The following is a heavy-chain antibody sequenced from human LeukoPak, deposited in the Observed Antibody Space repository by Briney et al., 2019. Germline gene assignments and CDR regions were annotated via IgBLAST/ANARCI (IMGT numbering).Heavy chain of an antibody. CDR2: ISTGSNYI. J-gene: IGHJ4*02. Sequence: GGSLRLSCAASGFTFSCYSVNWVRRAPGKVLEWVSSISTGSNYIYYADSVKGRFTISRDNAKNSLYLQMNSLRAEDTAVYYCARGSSSLDYWGQGTLVTVSS. CDR3: ARGSSSLDY. V-gene: IGHV3-21*01. D-gene: IGHD6-13*01. CDR1: GFTFSCYS.